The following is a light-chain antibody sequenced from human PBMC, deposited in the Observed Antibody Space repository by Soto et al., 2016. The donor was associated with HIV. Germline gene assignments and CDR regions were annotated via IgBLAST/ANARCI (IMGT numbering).Light chain of an antibody. J-gene: IGLJ2*01. CDR1: NLGSKN. CDR2: DDS. CDR3: QVWDASTDLVV. Sequence: SYELTQPPSVSVAPGQTARITCGGSNLGSKNIHWYQQKPGQAPVLVVYDDSDRPSGIPERFSGSNSGNTAALTISRVEAGDEADYYCQVWDASTDLVVFGGGTKLTVL. V-gene: IGLV3-21*02.